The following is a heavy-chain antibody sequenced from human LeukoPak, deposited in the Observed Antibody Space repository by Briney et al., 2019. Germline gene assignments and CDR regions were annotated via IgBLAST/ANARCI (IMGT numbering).Heavy chain of an antibody. V-gene: IGHV3-74*01. CDR1: GFTFSSFW. J-gene: IGHJ3*02. D-gene: IGHD1-20*01. Sequence: GGSLRLSCAASGFTFSSFWMHWVRQVPGKGLVWVSRINNDGSSTNYADSVRGRFTISGDNAKNTLSLQMNSLRAEDTAVYYCARPITGARNSLDIWGQGTVVTVSS. CDR3: ARPITGARNSLDI. CDR2: INNDGSST.